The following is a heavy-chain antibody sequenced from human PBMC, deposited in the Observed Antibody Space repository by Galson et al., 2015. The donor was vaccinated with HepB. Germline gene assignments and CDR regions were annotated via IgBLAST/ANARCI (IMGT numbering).Heavy chain of an antibody. CDR2: IYLDDSDT. Sequence: QSGAEVKKPGESLKISCKVSGDSVSNYWIGWVRQMPGKCLEWMGLIYLDDSDTRYSPSCQGQVTISADKSISTAYLQWSSLRASDTATYYCAKEAGPWGQGTLVTVSS. V-gene: IGHV5-51*01. J-gene: IGHJ5*02. CDR1: GDSVSNYW. CDR3: AKEAGP.